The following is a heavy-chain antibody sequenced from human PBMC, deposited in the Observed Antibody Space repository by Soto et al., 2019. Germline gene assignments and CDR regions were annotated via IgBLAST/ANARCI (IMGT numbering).Heavy chain of an antibody. J-gene: IGHJ4*02. CDR2: INAGNGNT. D-gene: IGHD1-26*01. CDR1: GYTFTSYA. CDR3: ARVGAGRSYDY. V-gene: IGHV1-3*01. Sequence: ASVKVSCNASGYTFTSYAMHLVRQAPGQRLEWMGWINAGNGNTKYSQKFQGRVTITRDTSASTAYMELSSLRSEDTAVYYCARVGAGRSYDYWGLGTLVTVPQ.